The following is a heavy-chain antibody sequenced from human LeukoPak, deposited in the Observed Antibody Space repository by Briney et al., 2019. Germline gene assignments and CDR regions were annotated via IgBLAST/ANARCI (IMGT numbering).Heavy chain of an antibody. J-gene: IGHJ5*02. CDR3: ARGTGVDFWSGNPNWFDP. CDR1: GGSISSSNYY. D-gene: IGHD3-3*01. Sequence: PSETLSLTCTVSGGSISSSNYYWSWIRQPPGKGLEWIGYIYHSGSTYYNPSLKSRVTISVDRSKNQFSLKLSSVTAADTAVYYCARGTGVDFWSGNPNWFDPWGQGTLVTVS. CDR2: IYHSGST. V-gene: IGHV4-30-2*01.